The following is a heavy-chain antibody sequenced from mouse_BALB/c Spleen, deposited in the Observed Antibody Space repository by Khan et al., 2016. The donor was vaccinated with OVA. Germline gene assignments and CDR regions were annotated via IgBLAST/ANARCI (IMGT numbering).Heavy chain of an antibody. CDR1: GYTFTSYT. D-gene: IGHD2-14*01. V-gene: IGHV1-4*01. CDR2: INPNNGYT. CDR3: VGAGAYYRNDGCFAY. Sequence: QVQLQQSGAELARPGASVKMSCKASGYTFTSYTIHWINQRPGQGLEWIGYINPNNGYTNYNQKFKDKATLTTDKSYTTAYLQLRRLTSYDSAVFNCVGAGAYYRNDGCFAYWGQGTLVTVSA. J-gene: IGHJ3*01.